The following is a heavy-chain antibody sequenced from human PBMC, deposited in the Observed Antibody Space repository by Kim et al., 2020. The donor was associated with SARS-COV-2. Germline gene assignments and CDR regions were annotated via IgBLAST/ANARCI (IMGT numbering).Heavy chain of an antibody. Sequence: GGSLRLSCAASGFSFNNYDIHWVRQVTGEGLEWVATIGTLGDTYYPDSLKGRFTISREEAKNSFYLQMNSLRAGDTAVYYCARASGSYXXXXXXXXXXWG. J-gene: IGHJ2*01. CDR3: ARASGSYXXXXXXXXXX. D-gene: IGHD1-26*01. CDR2: IGTLGDT. V-gene: IGHV3-13*01. CDR1: GFSFNNYD.